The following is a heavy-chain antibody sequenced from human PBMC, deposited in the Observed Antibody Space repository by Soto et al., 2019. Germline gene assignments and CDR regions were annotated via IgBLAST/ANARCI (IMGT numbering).Heavy chain of an antibody. CDR2: IIPIFGTA. CDR3: ASHCGGDCYSRSPPYYYYGMDV. Sequence: QVQLVQSGAEVKKPGSSVKVSCKASGGTFSSYAISWVRQAPGQGLEWMGGIIPIFGTADYAQKFQGRVTSTADESTSTAYMELSSLRSEDTAVYYCASHCGGDCYSRSPPYYYYGMDVWGQWTTVTVSS. J-gene: IGHJ6*02. D-gene: IGHD2-21*02. V-gene: IGHV1-69*12. CDR1: GGTFSSYA.